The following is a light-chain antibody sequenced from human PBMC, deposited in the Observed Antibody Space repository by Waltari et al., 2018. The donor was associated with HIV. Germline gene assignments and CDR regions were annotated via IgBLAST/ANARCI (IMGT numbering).Light chain of an antibody. J-gene: IGLJ2*01. Sequence: QSVLTQPPSVPAAPGQKVSISCSGSSSNIGNHYVSWYQQFPGTAPILLIYDNNKRPSGIPDRFSVSKSGPSATLGVTGLQTGDEADYYCGTWDSSLRAVVFGGGTKLTVL. CDR1: SSNIGNHY. CDR2: DNN. CDR3: GTWDSSLRAVV. V-gene: IGLV1-51*01.